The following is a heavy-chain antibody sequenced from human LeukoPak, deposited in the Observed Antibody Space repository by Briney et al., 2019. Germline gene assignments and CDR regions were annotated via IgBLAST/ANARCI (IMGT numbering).Heavy chain of an antibody. V-gene: IGHV4-30-2*01. D-gene: IGHD3-22*01. CDR3: ARSNYYDSSGGDAFDI. CDR1: GGSFSGYS. J-gene: IGHJ3*02. Sequence: SETLSLTCAVYGGSFSGYSWSWLRQPPGKGLEWIGYIYHSGSTYYNPSLKSRVTISVDRSKNQFSLKLSSVTAADTAVYYCARSNYYDSSGGDAFDIWGQGTMVTVSS. CDR2: IYHSGST.